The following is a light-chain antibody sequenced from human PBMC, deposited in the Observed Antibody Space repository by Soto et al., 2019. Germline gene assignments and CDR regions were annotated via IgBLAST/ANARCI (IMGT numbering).Light chain of an antibody. CDR2: DAS. V-gene: IGKV3-15*01. J-gene: IGKJ2*01. CDR1: QSVGSK. CDR3: LQHNSYPYT. Sequence: EIVMTQSPATLSVSPGERASLSCRASQSVGSKLAWYQHKPGQAPRLLIYDASTRATGFPARFSGSGSGTEFTLTISSLQPEDFATYYCLQHNSYPYTFGQGTKLEIK.